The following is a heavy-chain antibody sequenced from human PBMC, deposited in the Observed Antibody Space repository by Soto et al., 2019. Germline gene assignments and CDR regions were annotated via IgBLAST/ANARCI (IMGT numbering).Heavy chain of an antibody. D-gene: IGHD2-8*01. CDR3: ARDNGMAGSFDP. J-gene: IGHJ5*02. CDR1: GFTFSDFY. Sequence: PGGSLRLSCATSGFTFSDFYMNWARQAPGKGLEWIAYITSSSTTIFYADSVKGRFTISRDNAKSSLYLQMNSLRDEDTAVYYCARDNGMAGSFDPWGQGTLVTVSS. V-gene: IGHV3-48*02. CDR2: ITSSSTTI.